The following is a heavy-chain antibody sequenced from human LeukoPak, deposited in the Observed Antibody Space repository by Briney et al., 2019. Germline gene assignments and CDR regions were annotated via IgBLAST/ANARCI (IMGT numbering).Heavy chain of an antibody. CDR3: ARGPYGSSGYFRYFDY. CDR1: GGSFSGYS. D-gene: IGHD3-22*01. CDR2: INHSGST. J-gene: IGHJ4*02. Sequence: SETLSLTCAVYGGSFSGYSWSWIREPPGKGVGWIGEINHSGSTNYNPPLKSRVTISVDTSKNQFSLKLSSVTAADTAVYYCARGPYGSSGYFRYFDYWGQGTLVTASS. V-gene: IGHV4-34*01.